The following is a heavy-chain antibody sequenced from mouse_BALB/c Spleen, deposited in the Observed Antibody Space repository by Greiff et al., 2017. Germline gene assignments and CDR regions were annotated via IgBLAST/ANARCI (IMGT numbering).Heavy chain of an antibody. CDR3: ASDKDYCNSAY. CDR2: ISTGDSYT. Sequence: EVQLVQSGGGLVKPGGSLKLSCAASGFTFSSYSMSWVRQSPGKGLEWVAEISTGDSYTYYSDTVTGRVTFSRDNAKNTLYMEMSSLRSEDTAMYYCASDKDYCNSAYWGQGTLVTVSA. CDR1: GFTFSSYS. V-gene: IGHV5-9-4*01. J-gene: IGHJ3*01. D-gene: IGHD2-1*01.